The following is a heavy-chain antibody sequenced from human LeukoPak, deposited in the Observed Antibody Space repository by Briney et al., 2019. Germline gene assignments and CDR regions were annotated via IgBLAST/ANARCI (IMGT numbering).Heavy chain of an antibody. J-gene: IGHJ3*02. Sequence: GGSLRLSCAASGFTFSSYWMSWVRQAPGKGLEWVANIKQDGSEKHYVDSVKGRFTISRDNAKNSLYLQMNSLRAEDTAVYYCARKTVRGAFDIWGQGTMVTVSS. CDR1: GFTFSSYW. CDR2: IKQDGSEK. CDR3: ARKTVRGAFDI. V-gene: IGHV3-7*01. D-gene: IGHD4-11*01.